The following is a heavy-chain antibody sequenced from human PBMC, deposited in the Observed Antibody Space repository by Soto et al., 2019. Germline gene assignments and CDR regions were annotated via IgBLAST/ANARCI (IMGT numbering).Heavy chain of an antibody. D-gene: IGHD6-19*01. CDR1: GGSISSYY. CDR2: IYYSGST. Sequence: SETLSLSCAVSGGSISSYYWSWIRQPPGKGLEWIGYIYYSGSTNYNPSLKSRVTISVDTSKNQFSLKLSSVTAADTAVYYCARLCGWSVDYWGQGTLVTVSS. CDR3: ARLCGWSVDY. J-gene: IGHJ4*02. V-gene: IGHV4-59*08.